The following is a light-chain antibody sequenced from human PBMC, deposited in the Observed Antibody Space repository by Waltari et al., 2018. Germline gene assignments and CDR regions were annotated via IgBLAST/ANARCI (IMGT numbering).Light chain of an antibody. J-gene: IGLJ3*02. CDR2: EGS. CDR3: CSYAGSNSWV. V-gene: IGLV2-23*01. Sequence: QSALTQPASVSGFPGQSITISCSGTGSDVGSYSLVSWYQKQPGKAPKLIIYEGSERPSGVSGRFSSAKSGDTASLTISGLQPEDEADYYCCSYAGSNSWVFGGGTKLTVL. CDR1: GSDVGSYSL.